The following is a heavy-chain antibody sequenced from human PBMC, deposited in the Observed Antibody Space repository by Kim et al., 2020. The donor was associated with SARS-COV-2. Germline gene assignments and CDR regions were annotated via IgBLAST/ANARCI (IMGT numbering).Heavy chain of an antibody. J-gene: IGHJ4*02. CDR2: IIPIFGTA. Sequence: SVKVSCKASGGTFSSYAISWVRQAPGQGLEWMGGIIPIFGTANYAQKFQGRVTITADESTSTAYMELSSLRSEDTAVYYCARSGYSGSYYKDWGQGTLVTVSS. D-gene: IGHD1-26*01. CDR3: ARSGYSGSYYKD. V-gene: IGHV1-69*13. CDR1: GGTFSSYA.